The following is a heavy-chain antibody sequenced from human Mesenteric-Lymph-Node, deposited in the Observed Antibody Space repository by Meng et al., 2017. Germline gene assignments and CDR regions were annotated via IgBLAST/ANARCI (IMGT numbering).Heavy chain of an antibody. V-gene: IGHV4-34*01. CDR2: INHSGST. Sequence: SQTLSLTGAVYGGSFSGYYWSWIRQPPGKGLEWIGEINHSGSTNYNPSLKSRVTISVDTSKNQFSLKLSSVTAADTAVYYCARHGDYGNFDSWGQGKLVTVSS. J-gene: IGHJ4*02. D-gene: IGHD4-17*01. CDR1: GGSFSGYY. CDR3: ARHGDYGNFDS.